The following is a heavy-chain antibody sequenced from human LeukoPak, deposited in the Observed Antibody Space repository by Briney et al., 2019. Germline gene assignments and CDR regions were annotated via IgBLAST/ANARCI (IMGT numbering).Heavy chain of an antibody. CDR2: INYDGTST. CDR3: AREANTAFDY. CDR1: GFTFGSYW. J-gene: IGHJ4*02. Sequence: GGSLRLSCVASGFTFGSYWMHWVRQAPGKGLVWVSRINYDGTSTTYADSVKGRFTVSRDNSKKTVSLQINSLRPDDTAVYYCAREANTAFDYWGQGTLVTVSS. D-gene: IGHD2/OR15-2a*01. V-gene: IGHV3-74*01.